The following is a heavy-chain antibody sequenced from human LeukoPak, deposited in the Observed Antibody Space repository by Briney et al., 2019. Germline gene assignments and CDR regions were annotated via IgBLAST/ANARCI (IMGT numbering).Heavy chain of an antibody. D-gene: IGHD3-10*01. Sequence: SQTLSLTCTVSGGSISSGGYYWSWIRQHPGKGLEWIGYIYYSGSTYYNPSLRSRVTISVDTSKNQFSLKLSSVTAADTAVYYCARHSRLWFGELYRWFDPWGQGTLVTVSS. CDR1: GGSISSGGYY. V-gene: IGHV4-31*03. CDR2: IYYSGST. CDR3: ARHSRLWFGELYRWFDP. J-gene: IGHJ5*02.